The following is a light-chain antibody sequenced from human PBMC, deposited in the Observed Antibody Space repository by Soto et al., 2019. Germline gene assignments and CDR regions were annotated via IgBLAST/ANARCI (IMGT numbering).Light chain of an antibody. Sequence: DIVMTPSPLSLPVTPGEPASISCRSSQSLLHSNGYYYLDWYLQKPGQSPQLLIYLGSYRASGVPDRFSGSGSGTDFTLKISRVEAEDVGVYYCMQTLLTWTFGQGTKVEIK. CDR2: LGS. CDR3: MQTLLTWT. J-gene: IGKJ1*01. V-gene: IGKV2-28*01. CDR1: QSLLHSNGYYY.